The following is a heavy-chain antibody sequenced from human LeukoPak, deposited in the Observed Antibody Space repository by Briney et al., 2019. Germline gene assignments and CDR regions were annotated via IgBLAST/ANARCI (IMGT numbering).Heavy chain of an antibody. D-gene: IGHD2-2*01. CDR3: ARHAPRGYCSSTSCYAGCCWFDP. CDR1: GGSFSGYY. Sequence: PSETLSLTCAVYGGSFSGYYWSWIRQPPGKGLEWIGEINHSGSTNYNPSLKSRVTISVDTSKNQFSLKLSSVTAADTAVYYCARHAPRGYCSSTSCYAGCCWFDPWGQGTLVTVSS. J-gene: IGHJ5*02. CDR2: INHSGST. V-gene: IGHV4-34*01.